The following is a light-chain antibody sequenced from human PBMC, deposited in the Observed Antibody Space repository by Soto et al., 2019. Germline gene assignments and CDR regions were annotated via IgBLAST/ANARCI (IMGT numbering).Light chain of an antibody. CDR3: QQYGSSGT. CDR1: QSVSNNY. CDR2: GAS. J-gene: IGKJ1*01. Sequence: EIGLPQSPCTLSLSPGERSSVCCRASQSVSNNYLAWYQQKPGQAPRLLIYGASNRATGIPDRFSGSGSGTDFTLTISRLEPEDFAVYYCQQYGSSGTCGQGTKV. V-gene: IGKV3-20*01.